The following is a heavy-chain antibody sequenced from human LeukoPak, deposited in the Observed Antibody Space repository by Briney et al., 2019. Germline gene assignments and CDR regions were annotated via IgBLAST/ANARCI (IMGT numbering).Heavy chain of an antibody. Sequence: SETLSLTCTVSGGSISSSSYYWGWIRQPPGKGLEWIGSIYYSGSTYYNPSLKSRVTISVDTSKNQFSLKLTSVTAADTAVYYCAGLNKALAPIFDCWGQGTLVTVSS. J-gene: IGHJ4*02. CDR3: AGLNKALAPIFDC. CDR2: IYYSGST. D-gene: IGHD6-6*01. V-gene: IGHV4-39*07. CDR1: GGSISSSSYY.